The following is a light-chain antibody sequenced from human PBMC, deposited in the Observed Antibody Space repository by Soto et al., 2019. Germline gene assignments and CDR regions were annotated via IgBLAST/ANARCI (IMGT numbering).Light chain of an antibody. V-gene: IGKV3-15*01. J-gene: IGKJ3*01. CDR3: QQYNNWVT. CDR1: HTVSSN. Sequence: EIVMTQSPATLSASPGESATLSCRASHTVSSNLAWYQQKRGQAPRLLIYAASTRATGIPARFSGSGSGTEFTLTISSLQSEDFAVYYCQQYNNWVTFGPGTKVDLK. CDR2: AAS.